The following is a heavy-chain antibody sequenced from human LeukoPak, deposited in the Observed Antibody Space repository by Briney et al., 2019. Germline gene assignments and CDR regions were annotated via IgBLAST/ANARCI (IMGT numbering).Heavy chain of an antibody. D-gene: IGHD3-9*01. V-gene: IGHV1-18*01. CDR3: ARDLRSEHYDILTGPAY. J-gene: IGHJ4*02. Sequence: ASVKVSCKASGYTFTSYGISWVRQAPGQGLERMGWISAYNGNTNYAQKLQGRVTMTTDTSTSTAYMELRSLRSDDTAVYYCARDLRSEHYDILTGPAYWGQGTLVTVSS. CDR1: GYTFTSYG. CDR2: ISAYNGNT.